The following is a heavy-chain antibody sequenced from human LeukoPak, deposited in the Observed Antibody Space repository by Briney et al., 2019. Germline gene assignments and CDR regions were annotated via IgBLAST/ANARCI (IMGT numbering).Heavy chain of an antibody. D-gene: IGHD3-10*01. J-gene: IGHJ4*02. CDR2: SRGSGAST. CDR3: ANTSGSSTLQRIKD. CDR1: GFTISSYG. Sequence: AEPLRLPRAASGFTISSYGLFWVRQAPAKELAWVSASRGSGASTYYEDPVKGRFNISKDNSKNTLYLQMNSLRAEYTAVYYCANTSGSSTLQRIKDWGQGTLVTVSS. V-gene: IGHV3-23*01.